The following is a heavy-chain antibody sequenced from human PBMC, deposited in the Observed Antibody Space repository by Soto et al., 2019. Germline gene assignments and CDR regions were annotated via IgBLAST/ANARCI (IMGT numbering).Heavy chain of an antibody. Sequence: QVQLVESGGGVVQPGGSLRLSCAASGFTFSSYGMHWVRQAPGKGLEWVTFISFDGRNTDYSDSVKGRFTISRDNSKNTLYQQMNSLRAEDRAVYYCAKGYGGQRLTRGDAFDIWGQGTMVTVSS. CDR3: AKGYGGQRLTRGDAFDI. J-gene: IGHJ3*02. V-gene: IGHV3-30*18. CDR1: GFTFSSYG. CDR2: ISFDGRNT. D-gene: IGHD2-2*01.